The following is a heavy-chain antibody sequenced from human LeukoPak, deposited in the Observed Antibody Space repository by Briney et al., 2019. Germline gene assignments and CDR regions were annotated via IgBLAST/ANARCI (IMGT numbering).Heavy chain of an antibody. CDR3: TRGGVDY. CDR1: GFTFSNYG. D-gene: IGHD3-16*01. Sequence: GGSLRLSCAASGFTFSNYGMHWVRQAPGKGLEWVAFIRYDESNKYYADSVKGRFTISRDKSKNTLYLQMNSLRAEDTAVYYCTRGGVDYWGQGTLVTVSS. V-gene: IGHV3-30*02. J-gene: IGHJ4*02. CDR2: IRYDESNK.